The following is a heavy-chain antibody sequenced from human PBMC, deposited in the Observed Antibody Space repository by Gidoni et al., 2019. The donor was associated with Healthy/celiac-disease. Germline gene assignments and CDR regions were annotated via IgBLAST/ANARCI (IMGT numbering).Heavy chain of an antibody. V-gene: IGHV1-58*01. J-gene: IGHJ4*02. CDR3: AVLTLKYNPGVDY. D-gene: IGHD1-20*01. Sequence: QMQLVQSGPEVKKPGTSVKVSCKASGFTFTSSAVQWVRQARGQRREWIGWIVVGSGNTNYAQKFQERVTITRDMSTSTAYMELSSLRSEDTAVYYCAVLTLKYNPGVDYWGQGTLVTVSS. CDR2: IVVGSGNT. CDR1: GFTFTSSA.